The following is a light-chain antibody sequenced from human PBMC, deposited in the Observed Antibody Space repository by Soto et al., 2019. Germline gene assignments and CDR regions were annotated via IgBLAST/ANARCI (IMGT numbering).Light chain of an antibody. CDR3: SSYAGNNAYV. CDR1: SSDVGGDSY. V-gene: IGLV2-8*01. J-gene: IGLJ1*01. Sequence: QSALTQPPSASGSPGQSVTISCTGTSSDVGGDSYVSWYQQHPGKVPKLIIFGVNKRPSGVPDRFSGSKSGNTASLTVSGLQAEDEADYYCSSYAGNNAYVFGTGTKVTVL. CDR2: GVN.